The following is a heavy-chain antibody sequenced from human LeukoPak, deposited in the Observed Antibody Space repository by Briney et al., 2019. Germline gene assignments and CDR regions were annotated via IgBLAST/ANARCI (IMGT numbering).Heavy chain of an antibody. D-gene: IGHD6-13*01. CDR2: ISAYNGNT. V-gene: IGHV1-18*01. J-gene: IGHJ5*02. Sequence: GASVKVSCKASGYTFTSYGISWVRQAPGQGLEWMGWISAYNGNTNYAQKLQGRVTMTTDTSTSTAYMELRSLRPDDTAVYYCARAIALTGIAAAGIWENWFDPWGQGTLVTVSS. CDR3: ARAIALTGIAAAGIWENWFDP. CDR1: GYTFTSYG.